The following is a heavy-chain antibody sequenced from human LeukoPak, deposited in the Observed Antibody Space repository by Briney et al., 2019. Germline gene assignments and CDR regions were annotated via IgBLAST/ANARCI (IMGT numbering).Heavy chain of an antibody. CDR3: AKDLNYGITYSFDY. J-gene: IGHJ4*02. D-gene: IGHD3-9*01. V-gene: IGHV3-9*01. CDR2: ISWNSGST. Sequence: GGSLRLSCAASGFTFDDYAMHWVRQAPGKGLEWVSGISWNSGSTVYADSVKGRFTISSDNAKNSLYLQMNSLRAEDTALYYCAKDLNYGITYSFDYWGQGTLVTVSS. CDR1: GFTFDDYA.